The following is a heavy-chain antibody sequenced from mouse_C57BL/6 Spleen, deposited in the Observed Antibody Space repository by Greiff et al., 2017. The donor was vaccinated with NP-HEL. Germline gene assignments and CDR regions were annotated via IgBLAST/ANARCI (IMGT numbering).Heavy chain of an antibody. J-gene: IGHJ3*01. Sequence: VQLQQSGAELVRPGASVTLSCKASGYTFTDYEMHWVKQTPVHGLEWIGAIDPETGGTAYNQKFKGKAILTADKSSSTAYMELRSLTSEDSAVYYCTRGILTGTPLFAYWGQGTLVTVSA. D-gene: IGHD4-1*01. V-gene: IGHV1-15*01. CDR3: TRGILTGTPLFAY. CDR2: IDPETGGT. CDR1: GYTFTDYE.